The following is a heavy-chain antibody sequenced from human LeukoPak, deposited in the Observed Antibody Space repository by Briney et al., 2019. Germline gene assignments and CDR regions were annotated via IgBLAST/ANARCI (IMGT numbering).Heavy chain of an antibody. J-gene: IGHJ4*02. CDR2: ISHSGST. CDR1: GGSVSNNF. V-gene: IGHV4-34*01. Sequence: SETLSLTCAVHGGSVSNNFWSWIRQPPGKGLEWIGAISHSGSTNYNSSLKSRVTISVDTSKNQFSLALSSVTAADTAVYYCARQYWRFGTNYFDYWGPGTLVTVSS. D-gene: IGHD3-10*01. CDR3: ARQYWRFGTNYFDY.